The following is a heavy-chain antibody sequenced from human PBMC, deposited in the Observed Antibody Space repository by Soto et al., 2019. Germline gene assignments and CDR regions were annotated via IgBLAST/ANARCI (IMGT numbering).Heavy chain of an antibody. J-gene: IGHJ4*02. V-gene: IGHV1-69*01. D-gene: IGHD5-12*01. Sequence: QVQLVQSGAEVKKPGSSVKVSCKASGGTFSSYAISWVRQDPGQGLEWMGGIIPIFGTANYAQKFQGRVTITADESTSTAYMELSSLRSEDTAVYYCAMSPGGLRDGYKLPTPDYGGQGTLVTVSS. CDR3: AMSPGGLRDGYKLPTPDY. CDR1: GGTFSSYA. CDR2: IIPIFGTA.